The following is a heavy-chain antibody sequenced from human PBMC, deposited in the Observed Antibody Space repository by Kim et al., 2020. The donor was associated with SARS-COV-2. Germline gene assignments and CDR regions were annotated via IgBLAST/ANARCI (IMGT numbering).Heavy chain of an antibody. CDR1: GFTFGDSA. CDR2: IRSKAYGGTT. Sequence: GGSLRLSCTASGFTFGDSAMSWVRQAPGKGLEWVGFIRSKAYGGTTEYAASVKGRLTISRDDSRSIAYLQMNSLKTEDTAVYYCTTTDYWRQGTLVTVSS. CDR3: TTTDY. J-gene: IGHJ4*02. V-gene: IGHV3-49*04.